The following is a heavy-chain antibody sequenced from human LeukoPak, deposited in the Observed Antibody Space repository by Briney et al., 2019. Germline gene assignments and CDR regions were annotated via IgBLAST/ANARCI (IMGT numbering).Heavy chain of an antibody. CDR3: ARDPGTMLRGSRRGYDGNYMDV. J-gene: IGHJ6*03. D-gene: IGHD3-10*01. Sequence: SETLSLTCAVSGGSISSNNWWSWVRQSPGKGLEWIGEIYHSGNSNYNPSLKSRVTISVDKSRNQFSLKLSSVTAADTAVYYCARDPGTMLRGSRRGYDGNYMDVWGKGTTVTISS. CDR1: GGSISSNNW. V-gene: IGHV4-4*02. CDR2: IYHSGNS.